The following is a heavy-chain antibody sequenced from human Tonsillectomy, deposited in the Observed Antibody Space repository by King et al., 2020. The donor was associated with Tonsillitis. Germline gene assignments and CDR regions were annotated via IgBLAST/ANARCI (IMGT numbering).Heavy chain of an antibody. CDR3: ARDKRMSSGTLSQYNWFDP. J-gene: IGHJ5*02. V-gene: IGHV1-18*01. CDR1: GYTFISYG. CDR2: ISPYSGNT. Sequence: VQLVESGAEVKKPGASVKVSCKASGYTFISYGISWVRQAPGQGLEWMGWISPYSGNTNYAQKLQGRVTMTTDTSTSTAYMELRSLKSDDTAVYYFARDKRMSSGTLSQYNWFDPWGQGTLVTVSS. D-gene: IGHD3-22*01.